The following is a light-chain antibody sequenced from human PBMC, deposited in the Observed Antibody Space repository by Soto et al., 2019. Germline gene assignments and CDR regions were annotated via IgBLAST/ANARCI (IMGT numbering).Light chain of an antibody. CDR1: ESIRTW. Sequence: DLYMTQSPSALSASVGDRVTITCRASESIRTWLAWYQQKPGKAPKLLISKASSLEDGVPSRFSGSGSGTEFTLTIHNLQHDDFATYYCQHYFTFSYTFGQGTRLEIK. J-gene: IGKJ2*01. CDR2: KAS. V-gene: IGKV1-5*03. CDR3: QHYFTFSYT.